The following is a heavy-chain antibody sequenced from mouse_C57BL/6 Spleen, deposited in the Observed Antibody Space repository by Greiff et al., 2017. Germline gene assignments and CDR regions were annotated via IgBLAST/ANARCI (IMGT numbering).Heavy chain of an antibody. Sequence: VQLQQPGAELVKPGASVKISCKASGYAFSSYWMNWVKQRPGKGLEWIGQICPGDGDTHYNGKFKGKATLTADKSYNTAYMQLSSLAYEDSAVYCCESAGSTYFDYRCQGNTLTVSS. CDR2: ICPGDGDT. CDR3: ESAGSTYFDY. CDR1: GYAFSSYW. V-gene: IGHV1-80*01. D-gene: IGHD1-1*01. J-gene: IGHJ2*01.